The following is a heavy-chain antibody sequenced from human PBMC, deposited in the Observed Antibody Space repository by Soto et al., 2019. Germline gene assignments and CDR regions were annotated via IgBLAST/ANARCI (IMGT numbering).Heavy chain of an antibody. CDR3: ARDRGVPPPVAGNTHYFYYMDV. V-gene: IGHV1-18*01. Sequence: QDQVVQSGVEVKKPGASVKVSCKASGYSFTNYGITWVRQAPGQGFEWMGWISAYNGNTNYAQKFQGRVTMTTDASTSTAYLELRSLRSDDTAVYYCARDRGVPPPVAGNTHYFYYMDVWGKGTTVTVSS. CDR2: ISAYNGNT. D-gene: IGHD6-19*01. J-gene: IGHJ6*03. CDR1: GYSFTNYG.